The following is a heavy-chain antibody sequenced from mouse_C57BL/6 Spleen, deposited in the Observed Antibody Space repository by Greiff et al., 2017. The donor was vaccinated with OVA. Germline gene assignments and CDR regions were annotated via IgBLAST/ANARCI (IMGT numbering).Heavy chain of an antibody. V-gene: IGHV5-15*01. CDR1: GFPFSDYG. J-gene: IGHJ4*01. D-gene: IGHD1-1*01. Sequence: EVKLVESGGGLVQPGGSLKLSCAASGFPFSDYGMAWVRQAPRKGPSWVAFISNLAYSIYYADTVTGRFTIYRENAKNTLYLEMSSLRSEDTAMYYCARHGGGSSTDYAMDYWGQGTSVTVAS. CDR3: ARHGGGSSTDYAMDY. CDR2: ISNLAYSI.